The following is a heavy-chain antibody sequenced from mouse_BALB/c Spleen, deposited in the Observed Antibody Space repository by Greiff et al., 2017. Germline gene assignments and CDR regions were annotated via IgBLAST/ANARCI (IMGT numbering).Heavy chain of an antibody. CDR2: ISYSGST. CDR1: GYSITSDYA. V-gene: IGHV3-2*02. CDR3: ARRGIYYGSIYFDY. Sequence: EVQRVESGPGLVKPSQSLSLTCTVTGYSITSDYAWNWIRQFPGNKLEWMGYISYSGSTSYNPSLKSRISITRDTSKNQFFLQLNSVTTEDTATYYCARRGIYYGSIYFDYWGQGTTLTVSS. J-gene: IGHJ2*01. D-gene: IGHD1-1*01.